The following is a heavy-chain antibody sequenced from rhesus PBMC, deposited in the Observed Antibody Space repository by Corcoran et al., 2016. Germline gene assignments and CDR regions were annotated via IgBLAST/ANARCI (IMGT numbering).Heavy chain of an antibody. CDR2: FYRSSGIT. Sequence: QVKLQESGPGLVKPLETLSLTCAVSGGSIRGGYYYWSWIRQPPGKGLGGIGGFYRSSGITYYNPSLKSRVTSSKDTCKNQFSLKLSSVTAADTAVYYCAIDLTGVTNWGQGVLVTVSS. V-gene: IGHV4S12*01. J-gene: IGHJ4*01. CDR1: GGSIRGGYYY. CDR3: AIDLTGVTN. D-gene: IGHD3-22*01.